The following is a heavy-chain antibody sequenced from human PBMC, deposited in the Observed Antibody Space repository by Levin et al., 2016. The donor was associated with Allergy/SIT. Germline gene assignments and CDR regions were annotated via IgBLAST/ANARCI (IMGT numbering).Heavy chain of an antibody. J-gene: IGHJ6*02. V-gene: IGHV3-9*01. CDR2: ISWNSDSR. CDR3: AKVVGPWTYYFYFGMDV. Sequence: VRQAPGKGLEWVSGISWNSDSRGYADSVKGRFTISRDNAKNSLYLQMNSLRVEDTALYYCAKVVGPWTYYFYFGMDVWGQGTTVTVSS. D-gene: IGHD1-1*01.